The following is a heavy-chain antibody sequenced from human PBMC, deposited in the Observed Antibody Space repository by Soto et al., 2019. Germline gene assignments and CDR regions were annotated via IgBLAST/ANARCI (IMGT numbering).Heavy chain of an antibody. CDR1: GCTFSSYA. D-gene: IGHD1-1*01. CDR3: ARVLLERGFYYYYGMDV. CDR2: IIPIFGTA. V-gene: IGHV1-69*13. Sequence: GASVKVSCKSSGCTFSSYAISWVRQAPGQGLEWMGGIIPIFGTANYAQKFQGRVTITADESTSTAYMELSSLRSEDTAVYYCARVLLERGFYYYYGMDVWGQGTLVTSP. J-gene: IGHJ6*02.